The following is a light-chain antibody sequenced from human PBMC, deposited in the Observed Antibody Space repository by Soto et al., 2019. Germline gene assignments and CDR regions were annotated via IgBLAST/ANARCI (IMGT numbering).Light chain of an antibody. J-gene: IGKJ4*01. CDR2: STS. CDR3: HQYAVSPLT. CDR1: QSLSVSY. Sequence: EIVLTQSPGTLSLSPGDRATLTCRASQSLSVSYIAWYQQKPGQAPRLLIYSTSTRAAGIPDRFTGRGSGTHFTLAISRLEPEDFAVYYCHQYAVSPLTFGGGTTVEIK. V-gene: IGKV3-20*01.